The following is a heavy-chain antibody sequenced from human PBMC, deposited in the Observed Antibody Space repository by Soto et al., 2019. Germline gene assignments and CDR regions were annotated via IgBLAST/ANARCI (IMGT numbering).Heavy chain of an antibody. CDR2: IMPVFATP. Sequence: QVQLMQSGAEVKKPGSSVKVSCKASGGTFSTSAISWVRQAPGEGLEWVGGIMPVFATPDYAQKFQGRVTISADESTTTAYLELTSLTTDDTAVYYCARDKDRQQLGGNYYYILDVWGQGTAITDSS. CDR1: GGTFSTSA. CDR3: ARDKDRQQLGGNYYYILDV. D-gene: IGHD3-3*02. V-gene: IGHV1-69*12. J-gene: IGHJ6*02.